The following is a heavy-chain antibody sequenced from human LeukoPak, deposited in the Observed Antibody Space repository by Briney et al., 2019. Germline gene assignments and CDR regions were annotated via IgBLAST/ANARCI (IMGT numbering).Heavy chain of an antibody. D-gene: IGHD2-15*01. CDR1: GSTFRNYW. J-gene: IGHJ4*02. CDR3: ARDGGLNTNFDS. V-gene: IGHV3-7*01. Sequence: GGSLRLSCAASGSTFRNYWMGWVRQAPGKGLEWVANTKPDGSAEYYADSVRGRFTTSRDNANNFLYLQMNRLRAEDTAVYYCARDGGLNTNFDSWGQGTLVTVSS. CDR2: TKPDGSAE.